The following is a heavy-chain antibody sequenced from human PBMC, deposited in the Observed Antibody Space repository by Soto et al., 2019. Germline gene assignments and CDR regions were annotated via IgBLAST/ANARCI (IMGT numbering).Heavy chain of an antibody. CDR1: GFTFSVFA. D-gene: IGHD7-27*01. V-gene: IGHV3-23*01. J-gene: IGHJ3*01. Sequence: EEQLLESGGGLVQRGRSLRLSCAASGFTFSVFAMSWVRQAPGKGLELVSTISGRGENTYYADSVKGRFTISRDNSKNTLNLQMNSLRGEDTAVYYCAKDRGTGDYGVNAVELWGQGTMVTVSS. CDR3: AKDRGTGDYGVNAVEL. CDR2: ISGRGENT.